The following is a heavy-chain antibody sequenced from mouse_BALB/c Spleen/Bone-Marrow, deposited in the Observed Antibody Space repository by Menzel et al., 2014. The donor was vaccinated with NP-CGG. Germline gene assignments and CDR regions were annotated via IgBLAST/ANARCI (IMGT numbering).Heavy chain of an antibody. D-gene: IGHD2-2*01. CDR2: ISDGGGTT. J-gene: IGHJ1*01. CDR3: ARHGLRSDWYFDV. CDR1: GFTFSSYT. V-gene: IGHV5-12-2*01. Sequence: EVQGVEPGGGLVQPGGSLKLSCVASGFTFSSYTMSWVRQTPEKRLEWVAYISDGGGTTYYPDTVKGRFTIFRDNAKNALSLQMSSLKSEATAMYYCARHGLRSDWYFDVWGAGTTVTVSS.